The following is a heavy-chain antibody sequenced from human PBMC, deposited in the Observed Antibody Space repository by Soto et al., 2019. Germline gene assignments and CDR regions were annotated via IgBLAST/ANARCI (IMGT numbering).Heavy chain of an antibody. D-gene: IGHD6-6*01. CDR3: ARRTGSSTYYFDY. CDR2: IDYSGTT. Sequence: SETLSLTCTVSGGSISSGDYYWSWIRQPPGRGLEWIGLIDYSGTTYYNPSPKSRLTMSVDTSKNHFSLNLSSVTAADTAVYYCARRTGSSTYYFDYWGQGALVTVS. J-gene: IGHJ4*02. V-gene: IGHV4-39*02. CDR1: GGSISSGDYY.